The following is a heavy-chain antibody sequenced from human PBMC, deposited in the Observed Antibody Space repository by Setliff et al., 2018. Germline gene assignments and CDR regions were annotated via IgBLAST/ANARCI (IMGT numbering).Heavy chain of an antibody. CDR3: ARDLSTTVMTRSWYYFDY. Sequence: ASVKVSCKASGYTFATYGISWVRQAPGQGLEWMGWISPYNSNTNYAQNFQGRVTMTTDTSPSTAYMELRSLRSDDTAMYYCARDLSTTVMTRSWYYFDYWGQGTLVTVSS. CDR2: ISPYNSNT. J-gene: IGHJ4*02. CDR1: GYTFATYG. D-gene: IGHD4-17*01. V-gene: IGHV1-18*01.